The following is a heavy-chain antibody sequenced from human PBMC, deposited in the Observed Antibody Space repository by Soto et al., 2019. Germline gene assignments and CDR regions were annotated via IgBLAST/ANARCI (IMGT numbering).Heavy chain of an antibody. Sequence: QVQLVQSGAEVKKPGASVMVSCKASGYTFTSYDMHWVRQATGQGLEWMGWVNPNSGDTDYAQKFQGRVTMTSSTPISTAYMELSSLRSEDTAVYYCARMLYLSEGFDIWGQGTLVTVSS. V-gene: IGHV1-8*01. CDR3: ARMLYLSEGFDI. J-gene: IGHJ3*02. D-gene: IGHD2-8*01. CDR2: VNPNSGDT. CDR1: GYTFTSYD.